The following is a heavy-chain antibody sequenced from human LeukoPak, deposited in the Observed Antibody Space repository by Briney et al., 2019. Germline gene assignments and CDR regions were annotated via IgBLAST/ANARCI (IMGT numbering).Heavy chain of an antibody. D-gene: IGHD5-18*01. V-gene: IGHV4-34*01. J-gene: IGHJ6*03. CDR2: INHSGST. Sequence: SETLSLTCAVYGGSFSGYYWSWIRQPPGKGLEWIGEINHSGSTNYNPSLKSRVTISVDTSKNQFSLKLSSVTAADTAVYYCAREASLQLWGYYYYYYMDVWGRGTTVTISS. CDR1: GGSFSGYY. CDR3: AREASLQLWGYYYYYYMDV.